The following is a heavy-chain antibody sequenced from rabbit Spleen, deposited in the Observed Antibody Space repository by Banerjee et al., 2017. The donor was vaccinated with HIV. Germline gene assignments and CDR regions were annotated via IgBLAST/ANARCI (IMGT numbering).Heavy chain of an antibody. V-gene: IGHV1S45*01. Sequence: QEHLKESGGGLVQPGGSLKLSCTASGFTLSTYYMNWVRQAPGKGLEWIACIDVGRSSNIYYASWAKGRFTISKTSSTTVTLQMTSLTAADTATYFCARDAAGREDFNLGGQGTLVPS. J-gene: IGHJ4*01. CDR3: ARDAAGREDFNL. CDR1: GFTLSTYYM. CDR2: IDVGRSSNI. D-gene: IGHD4-2*01.